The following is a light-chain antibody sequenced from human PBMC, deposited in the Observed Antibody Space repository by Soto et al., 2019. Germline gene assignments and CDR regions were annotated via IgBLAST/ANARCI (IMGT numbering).Light chain of an antibody. J-gene: IGLJ3*02. V-gene: IGLV2-14*01. Sequence: QSALTQPASVSGSPGQSITISCTGTSSDVGGYNYVSWYQQHPGKAPKLMISEVSNRPSGVSNRFSGSKSGNTASLTISGLQAVDEAYYYCSSFTSSSSWVFGGGTKLTVL. CDR2: EVS. CDR3: SSFTSSSSWV. CDR1: SSDVGGYNY.